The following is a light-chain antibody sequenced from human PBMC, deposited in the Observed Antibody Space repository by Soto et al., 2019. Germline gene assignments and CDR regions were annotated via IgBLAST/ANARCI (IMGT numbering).Light chain of an antibody. CDR3: SSYAGSNSYV. J-gene: IGLJ1*01. V-gene: IGLV2-8*01. CDR1: SSDIGGYNY. Sequence: QSALTQFPSASGSPGQSVTISCTGTSSDIGGYNYVSWYQQHPGKAPKLMIYEVSKRPSGVPDRFSGSKSGNTASLTVSGLQAEDEADYFCSSYAGSNSYVFGTGTKLTVL. CDR2: EVS.